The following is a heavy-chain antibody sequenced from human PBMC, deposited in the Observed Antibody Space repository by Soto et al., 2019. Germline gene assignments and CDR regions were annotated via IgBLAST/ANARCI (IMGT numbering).Heavy chain of an antibody. Sequence: PVGSLRLSCAASGFTFSTYTMNWVRQAPGKGLEWVACIIASDKSTYYAESVKGRFTISRDNSKNILFLQMSSLRAEDTAIYYCAKDRSPDCIWTPDYWGQGTLVTVSS. CDR3: AKDRSPDCIWTPDY. D-gene: IGHD3-9*01. J-gene: IGHJ4*02. V-gene: IGHV3-23*01. CDR1: GFTFSTYT. CDR2: IIASDKST.